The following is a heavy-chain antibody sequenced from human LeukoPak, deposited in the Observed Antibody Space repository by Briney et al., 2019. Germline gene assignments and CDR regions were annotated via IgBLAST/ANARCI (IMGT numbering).Heavy chain of an antibody. Sequence: ASVKVSCKASGYTFTSYYMHWVRQAPGQGLEWMGIINPSGGSTSYAQKFQGRVTMTRDTSTSKVYMELSSLRSEDTAVYYCARDRRHISGLLDAFDIWGQGTMVTVSS. J-gene: IGHJ3*02. CDR2: INPSGGST. D-gene: IGHD3-22*01. CDR1: GYTFTSYY. CDR3: ARDRRHISGLLDAFDI. V-gene: IGHV1-46*01.